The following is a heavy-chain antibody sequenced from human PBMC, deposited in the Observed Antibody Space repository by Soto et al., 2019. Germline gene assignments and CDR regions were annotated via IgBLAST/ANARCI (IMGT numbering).Heavy chain of an antibody. V-gene: IGHV3-13*04. CDR2: IGTAGDT. D-gene: IGHD3-9*01. Sequence: GGSLRLSCSASGFTFSSYDMHWVRQGPGKGLEWVSAIGTAGDTNYAGSVKGRFTISRDNAKNSVYLQMNSLRVEDTAVYYCATKETGDIPYYYYYALDAWGQGTTVTVSS. J-gene: IGHJ6*02. CDR3: ATKETGDIPYYYYYALDA. CDR1: GFTFSSYD.